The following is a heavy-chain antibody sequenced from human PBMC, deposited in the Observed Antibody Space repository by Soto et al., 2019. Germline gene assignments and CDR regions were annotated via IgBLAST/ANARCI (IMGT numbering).Heavy chain of an antibody. D-gene: IGHD2-8*01. V-gene: IGHV3-74*01. Sequence: EVQLVESGGGLVQPGGSLRLSCAASGFNFSSYWMHWVRQAPGKGLVWVSRINPGGSITAYADSVKGRFTISRDNAKNTLYLQMNSLRGDDTAVYYCARVPTGKYGVWNYWGQGTLVTVSS. J-gene: IGHJ4*02. CDR3: ARVPTGKYGVWNY. CDR1: GFNFSSYW. CDR2: INPGGSIT.